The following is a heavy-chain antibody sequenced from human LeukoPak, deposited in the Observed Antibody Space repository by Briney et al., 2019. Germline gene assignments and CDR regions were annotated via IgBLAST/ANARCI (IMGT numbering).Heavy chain of an antibody. J-gene: IGHJ4*02. D-gene: IGHD4-17*01. CDR1: GFTFRNYW. V-gene: IGHV3-7*01. CDR2: IKQDGSDR. Sequence: GGSLRLSCAASGFTFRNYWMSWVRQAPGTGLEWVANIKQDGSDRNYVTSVRGRFTISRDNAESSLYLQMNSLRAEDTAVYYCARESAVTTSPLPYFDYWGQGTLVTVSS. CDR3: ARESAVTTSPLPYFDY.